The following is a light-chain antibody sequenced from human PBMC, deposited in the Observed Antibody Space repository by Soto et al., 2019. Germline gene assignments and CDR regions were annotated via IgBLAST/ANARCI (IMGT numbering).Light chain of an antibody. CDR1: QSVSST. CDR2: GAY. Sequence: EIVMPQSPATLSVSPGERAALSCGARQSVSSTLAWYQPKPGQAPRLIIYGAYIRATGIPARFSVSESGTEGTLSIDHLRPEDVAVDYGQQYRGSPRTCGQGTKVDNK. J-gene: IGKJ1*01. CDR3: QQYRGSPRT. V-gene: IGKV3-15*01.